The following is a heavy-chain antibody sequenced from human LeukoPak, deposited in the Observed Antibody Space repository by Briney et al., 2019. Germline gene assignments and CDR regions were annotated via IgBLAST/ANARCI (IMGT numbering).Heavy chain of an antibody. V-gene: IGHV4-59*01. D-gene: IGHD4-23*01. CDR3: ARGVVTTLGYYYGMDV. J-gene: IGHJ6*02. Sequence: SETLSLTCTVSGGSISSYYWSWIRQPPGKGLEWIGYTYYSGSTNYNPSLKSRVTMSIDTSKNQFSLKLSSVTAADTAVYYCARGVVTTLGYYYGMDVWGQGTTVTVSS. CDR2: TYYSGST. CDR1: GGSISSYY.